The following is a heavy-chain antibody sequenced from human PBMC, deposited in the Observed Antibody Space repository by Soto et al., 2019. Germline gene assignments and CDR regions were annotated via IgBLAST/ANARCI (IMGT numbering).Heavy chain of an antibody. CDR2: IIPIFGTP. D-gene: IGHD3-22*01. CDR1: GGTFSTYV. J-gene: IGHJ4*02. CDR3: ARPTLEYYYDNCGYSSDY. V-gene: IGHV1-69*13. Sequence: GASVKASCKASGGTFSTYVITWVRQAPGQGLEWMGGIIPIFGTPHYAQKFQGRASITADEYTSTAYMELSSLRSDDTAVYYCARPTLEYYYDNCGYSSDYWGQGTLVTVSS.